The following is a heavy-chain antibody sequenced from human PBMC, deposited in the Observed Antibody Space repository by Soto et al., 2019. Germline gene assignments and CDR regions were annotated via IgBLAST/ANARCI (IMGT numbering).Heavy chain of an antibody. Sequence: EVQLVESGGGLVQPGGSLRISCAASGFTFSSYWMHWVRQAPGKGLVWVSRINSDGSSTSYADSVKGRFTISRDNAKNTLYLQMISLRAEDTAVYYCARDLITTGLMDVWGKGTTVTVSS. D-gene: IGHD3-16*01. J-gene: IGHJ6*03. V-gene: IGHV3-74*01. CDR1: GFTFSSYW. CDR2: INSDGSST. CDR3: ARDLITTGLMDV.